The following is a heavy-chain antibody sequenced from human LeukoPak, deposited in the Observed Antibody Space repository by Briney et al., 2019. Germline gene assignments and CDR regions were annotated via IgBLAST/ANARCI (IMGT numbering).Heavy chain of an antibody. CDR1: GFTFDDYA. Sequence: PCRSLRLSCAASGFTFDDYAMHWVRQAPGKGLEWVSCVTWNSGNTDYADSVKGRFTISRDNAKNSPYLQMNSLTAEDTALYYCAKSSGDSYFDYWGQGTLVTVSS. V-gene: IGHV3-9*01. D-gene: IGHD3-10*01. CDR3: AKSSGDSYFDY. CDR2: VTWNSGNT. J-gene: IGHJ4*02.